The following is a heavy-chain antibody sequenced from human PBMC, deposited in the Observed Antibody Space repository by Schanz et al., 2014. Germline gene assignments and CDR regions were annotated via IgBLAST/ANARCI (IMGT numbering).Heavy chain of an antibody. CDR1: GGTFSTYP. CDR2: IIPIHGIA. D-gene: IGHD6-13*01. CDR3: ASSGAGYSSSWDFDY. Sequence: QVQLVQSGAEVKKPGSSVKVSCKASGGTFSTYPINWLRQAPGQGLEWMGRIIPIHGIATYAQKFQGRVTITADKSTFTAYMDVSSLRSEDTAVYYCASSGAGYSSSWDFDYWGQGTLVTVSS. J-gene: IGHJ4*02. V-gene: IGHV1-69*02.